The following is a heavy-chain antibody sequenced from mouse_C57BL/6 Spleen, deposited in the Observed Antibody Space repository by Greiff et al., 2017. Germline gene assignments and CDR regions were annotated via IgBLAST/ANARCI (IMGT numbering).Heavy chain of an antibody. J-gene: IGHJ4*01. Sequence: QVQLKQSGAELARPGASVKLSCKASGYTFTSYGISWVKQRTGQGLEWIGEIYPRSGNTYYNEKFKGKATLTADKSSSTAYMELRSLTSEDSAVYFCARSFYDGYYLDYAMDYWGQGTSVTVSS. V-gene: IGHV1-81*01. CDR1: GYTFTSYG. D-gene: IGHD2-3*01. CDR2: IYPRSGNT. CDR3: ARSFYDGYYLDYAMDY.